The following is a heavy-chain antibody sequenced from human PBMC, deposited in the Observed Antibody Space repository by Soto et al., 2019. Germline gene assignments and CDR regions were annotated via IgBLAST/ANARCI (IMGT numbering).Heavy chain of an antibody. CDR1: GFTFSIYA. J-gene: IGHJ4*02. CDR3: AYRTGFDY. Sequence: SGGSLRLSCAASGFTFSIYAMSWVRQAPGKGLEWVSTMSESGDNTYYADSVKGRFTISRDNSKNTLFLQMNSLRADDTAIYYCAYRTGFDYWGQGTLVTVSS. CDR2: MSESGDNT. D-gene: IGHD1-1*01. V-gene: IGHV3-23*01.